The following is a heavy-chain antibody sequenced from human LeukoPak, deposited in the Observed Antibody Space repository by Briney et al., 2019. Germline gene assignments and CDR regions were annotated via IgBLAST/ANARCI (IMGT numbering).Heavy chain of an antibody. Sequence: PGGSLRLSCAASGFTFSSYAMSRVRQAPGKGLEWVSAISGSGGSTYYADSVKGRFTISRDNSKNTLYLQMNSLRAEDTAVYYCARMRDILTGYYLYYYYGMDVWGQGTTVTVSS. J-gene: IGHJ6*02. D-gene: IGHD3-9*01. CDR3: ARMRDILTGYYLYYYYGMDV. V-gene: IGHV3-23*01. CDR2: ISGSGGST. CDR1: GFTFSSYA.